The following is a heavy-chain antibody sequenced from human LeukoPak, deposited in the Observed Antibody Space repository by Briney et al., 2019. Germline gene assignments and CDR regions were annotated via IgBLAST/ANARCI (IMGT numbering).Heavy chain of an antibody. Sequence: SETLSLTCTVSGGSISGYYWSWVRQPPGKGLEWIGYVYTDGATIYNPSLKSRVTMSVDTSKNQFSLRLSSVTAADTAVYYCARQDYYDSTGQFRGRGFDIWGQGTMVTVSS. CDR2: VYTDGAT. V-gene: IGHV4-59*01. CDR3: ARQDYYDSTGQFRGRGFDI. D-gene: IGHD3-22*01. J-gene: IGHJ3*02. CDR1: GGSISGYY.